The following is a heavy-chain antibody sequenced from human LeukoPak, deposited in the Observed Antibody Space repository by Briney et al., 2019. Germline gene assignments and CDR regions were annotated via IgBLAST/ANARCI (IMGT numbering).Heavy chain of an antibody. CDR1: GGTFISHA. Sequence: ASVKVSCKASGGTFISHAISWVRQAPGQGLEWMGGIIPIFGTANYAQKFQGRVTITADKSTSTAYMELSSLRSEDTAVYYCARESLWLSPPDYWGQGTLVTVSS. D-gene: IGHD5-18*01. J-gene: IGHJ4*02. CDR2: IIPIFGTA. CDR3: ARESLWLSPPDY. V-gene: IGHV1-69*06.